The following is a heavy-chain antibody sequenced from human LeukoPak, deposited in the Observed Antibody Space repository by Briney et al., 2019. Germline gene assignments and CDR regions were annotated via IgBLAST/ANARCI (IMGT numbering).Heavy chain of an antibody. CDR2: ISYDGSNK. J-gene: IGHJ1*01. Sequence: GGSLRLSCAASGFTFSSYGMHWVRQAPGKGLEWVAVISYDGSNKYYADSVKGRFTISRDNSKNTLYLQMNSLRAEDTAVYYCARDLAGDPIYDSTLHWGQGTLVTVSS. D-gene: IGHD3-22*01. CDR1: GFTFSSYG. CDR3: ARDLAGDPIYDSTLH. V-gene: IGHV3-30*03.